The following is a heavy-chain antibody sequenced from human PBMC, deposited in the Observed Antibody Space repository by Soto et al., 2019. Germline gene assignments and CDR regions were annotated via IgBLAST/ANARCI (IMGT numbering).Heavy chain of an antibody. CDR2: INPSGGNT. Sequence: ASVKVSCKASGYTFTSYYMHWVRQAPGQGLEWMGIINPSGGNTNYAQKLQGRVTMTTDTSTSTAYMELRSLRSDDTAVYYCASSVVYGDYSNWFDPWGQGTLVTVSS. J-gene: IGHJ5*02. CDR1: GYTFTSYY. D-gene: IGHD4-17*01. CDR3: ASSVVYGDYSNWFDP. V-gene: IGHV1-46*01.